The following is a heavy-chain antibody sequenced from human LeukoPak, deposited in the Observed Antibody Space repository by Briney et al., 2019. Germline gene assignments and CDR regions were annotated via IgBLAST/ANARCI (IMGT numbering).Heavy chain of an antibody. V-gene: IGHV1-18*01. CDR2: ISAYSGNT. Sequence: ASVKVSCKASGYTFTSYGISWVRQAPGQGLEWMGWISAYSGNTNYAQKLQGRVTMTTDTSTSTAYMELRSLRSDDTAVYYCARCYDFWSGYYWDFDYWGQGTLVTVSS. CDR3: ARCYDFWSGYYWDFDY. D-gene: IGHD3-3*01. CDR1: GYTFTSYG. J-gene: IGHJ4*02.